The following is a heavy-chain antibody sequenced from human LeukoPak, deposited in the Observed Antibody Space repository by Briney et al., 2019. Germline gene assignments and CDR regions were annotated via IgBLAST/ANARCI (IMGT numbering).Heavy chain of an antibody. CDR3: ARDESSRDDSGGYDY. V-gene: IGHV4-4*07. CDR2: VHFSGST. Sequence: SETLSLTCTVSSASVSSYHWAWIRQPAGKGLEWVGRVHFSGSTNYNPSLRIRVAISLDKSKNELSLTLDSVSAADTAVYYCARDESSRDDSGGYDYWGRGVLVTVSS. J-gene: IGHJ4*02. D-gene: IGHD2-15*01. CDR1: SASVSSYH.